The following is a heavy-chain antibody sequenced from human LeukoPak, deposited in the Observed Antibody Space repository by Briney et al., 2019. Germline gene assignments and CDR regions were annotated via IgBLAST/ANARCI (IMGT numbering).Heavy chain of an antibody. CDR3: ARLLGYCSSTSCSDAFDI. Sequence: GGSLRLSCAASGFTFSSYWMSWVRQAPGKGLEWVANIKQDGSEKYYVDSVKGRFTISRDNAKNTLYLQMNSLRAEDTAVYYCARLLGYCSSTSCSDAFDIWGQGTMVTVSS. CDR1: GFTFSSYW. CDR2: IKQDGSEK. V-gene: IGHV3-7*01. D-gene: IGHD2-2*01. J-gene: IGHJ3*02.